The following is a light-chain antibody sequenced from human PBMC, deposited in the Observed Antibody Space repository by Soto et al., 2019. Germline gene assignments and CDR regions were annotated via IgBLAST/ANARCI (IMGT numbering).Light chain of an antibody. Sequence: EIVLTQSPGTLSLSPGERATLSCRASQSVSRYLAWYQQKPGQAPRLLIYDASTRATGISARFSGSGSGTDFTPTISSLEPEDFAMYYCQQRSNWPVTFGQGTKVDIK. J-gene: IGKJ1*01. CDR3: QQRSNWPVT. CDR1: QSVSRY. CDR2: DAS. V-gene: IGKV3-11*01.